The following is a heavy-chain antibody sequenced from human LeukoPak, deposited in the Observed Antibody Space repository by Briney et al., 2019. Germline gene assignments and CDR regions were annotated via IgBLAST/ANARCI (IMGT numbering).Heavy chain of an antibody. J-gene: IGHJ4*02. D-gene: IGHD5-18*01. CDR1: GFTFSSYS. V-gene: IGHV3-21*04. CDR3: AKGSYGYVLYFDS. CDR2: ISSSSSYI. Sequence: PGGSLRLSCAASGFTFSSYSMNWVRQAPGKGLEWVSSISSSSSYIYYADYVKGRFTISRDSSKNTLYLQMNSLRAEDTAVYFCAKGSYGYVLYFDSWGQGALVTVSS.